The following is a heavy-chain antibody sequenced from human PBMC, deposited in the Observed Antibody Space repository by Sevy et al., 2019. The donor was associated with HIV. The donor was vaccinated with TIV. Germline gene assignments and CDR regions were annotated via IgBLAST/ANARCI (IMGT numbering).Heavy chain of an antibody. Sequence: ASVKVSCKASGYTFTDYYIHWVRQAPGQGLEWMAWINPNDGVTNYAQRFQGGVTVTREKSISTAYMELRRLGSDDTAIYYCARLTTMPTSDLYGMDVWGQGTTVTVSS. D-gene: IGHD1-1*01. CDR1: GYTFTDYY. CDR2: INPNDGVT. J-gene: IGHJ6*02. CDR3: ARLTTMPTSDLYGMDV. V-gene: IGHV1-2*02.